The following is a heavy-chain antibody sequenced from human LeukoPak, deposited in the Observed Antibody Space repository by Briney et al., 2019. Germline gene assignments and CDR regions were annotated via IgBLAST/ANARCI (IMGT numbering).Heavy chain of an antibody. V-gene: IGHV3-33*01. CDR2: IWYDGSNE. CDR1: GFTFSSYG. D-gene: IGHD5-18*01. J-gene: IGHJ6*02. Sequence: GRSLRLSCAASGFTFSSYGMDWVRQAPGKGLEWVAVIWYDGSNEYYADSVKGRFTISRDISQNTLYLQMSSLRAEDTAVYYCARDVGIRLWFRDYYGLDVWGQGTTVTVSS. CDR3: ARDVGIRLWFRDYYGLDV.